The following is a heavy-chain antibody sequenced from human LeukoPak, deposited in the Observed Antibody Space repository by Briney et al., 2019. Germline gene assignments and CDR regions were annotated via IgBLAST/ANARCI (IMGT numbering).Heavy chain of an antibody. D-gene: IGHD3-22*01. CDR3: ARDRVVAQAYYYYGMDV. J-gene: IGHJ6*02. CDR2: IYHSGST. Sequence: WVRQPPGKGLEWIGEIYHSGSTNYNPSLKSRVTISVDKSKNQFSLKLSSVTAADTAVYYCARDRVVAQAYYYYGMDVWGQGTTVTVSS. V-gene: IGHV4-4*02.